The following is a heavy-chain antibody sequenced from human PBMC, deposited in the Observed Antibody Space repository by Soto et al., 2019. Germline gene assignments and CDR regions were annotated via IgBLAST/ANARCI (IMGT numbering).Heavy chain of an antibody. V-gene: IGHV4-30-2*01. CDR1: GGSISSGGYS. J-gene: IGHJ6*02. D-gene: IGHD3-3*01. CDR2: IYHSGST. Sequence: NPSETLSLTCAVSGGSISSGGYSWSWIRQPPGKGLEWIGYIYHSGSTYYNPSLKSRVTISVDRSKNQFSLKLSSVTAADTAVYYCARGPTIFGVVIGDYYYYGMDVWGQGTTVTVSS. CDR3: ARGPTIFGVVIGDYYYYGMDV.